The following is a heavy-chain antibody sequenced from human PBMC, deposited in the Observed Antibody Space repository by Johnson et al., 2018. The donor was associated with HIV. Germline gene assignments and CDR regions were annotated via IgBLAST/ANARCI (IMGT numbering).Heavy chain of an antibody. Sequence: VQLVESGGGVVQPGRSLRLSCAASGFTFSSYGMHWVRQAPGKGLEWVAVIWYDGSNKFYADSVKGRFTISRDNSKNTLYLQMNSLRAEDTAVYYCASQVRGLRLGVDAFDIWGQGTLVTVSS. D-gene: IGHD5-12*01. J-gene: IGHJ3*02. V-gene: IGHV3-33*01. CDR1: GFTFSSYG. CDR2: IWYDGSNK. CDR3: ASQVRGLRLGVDAFDI.